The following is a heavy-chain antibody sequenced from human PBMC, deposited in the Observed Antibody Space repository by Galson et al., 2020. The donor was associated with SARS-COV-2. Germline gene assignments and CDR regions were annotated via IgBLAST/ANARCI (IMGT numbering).Heavy chain of an antibody. CDR2: LDTSSTYI. CDR1: GLAFSSYT. CDR3: ARSPPASTSGTSIYFDD. D-gene: IGHD3-10*01. J-gene: IGHJ4*02. Sequence: GESLKISCAASGLAFSSYTMNWVRQAPGKGLEWVASLDTSSTYIYHADSLKGRFTISRDNAENSLYLQMNSLRAEDTAVYYCARSPPASTSGTSIYFDDWGQGTQVTVSS. V-gene: IGHV3-21*01.